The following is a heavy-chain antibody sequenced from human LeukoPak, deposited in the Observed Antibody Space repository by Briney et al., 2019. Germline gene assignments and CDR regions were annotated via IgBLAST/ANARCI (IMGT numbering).Heavy chain of an antibody. D-gene: IGHD2-21*02. V-gene: IGHV1-46*01. Sequence: GASVKVSCKASGYTFTSYYMHWVRQAPGQGLEWMGIINPSGGSTSYAQKFQGRVTMTSDTSTSTVYMELSRLRSEDTAMYYCARAPSGGGHIVVVTAIDNWGQGTLVTVSS. CDR3: ARAPSGGGHIVVVTAIDN. J-gene: IGHJ4*02. CDR2: INPSGGST. CDR1: GYTFTSYY.